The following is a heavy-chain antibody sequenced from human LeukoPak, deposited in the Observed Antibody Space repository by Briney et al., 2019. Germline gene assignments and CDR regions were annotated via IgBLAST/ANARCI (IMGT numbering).Heavy chain of an antibody. V-gene: IGHV1-69*05. CDR3: ASPSGGRTYYYDSSGYYLDY. CDR2: IIPIFGTA. D-gene: IGHD3-22*01. J-gene: IGHJ4*02. Sequence: SVKVSCKASGGTFSSYAISWVRQAPGQGLEWMGGIIPIFGTANYAQKFQGRVTITTDESTSTAYMELSSLRSEDTAVYYCASPSGGRTYYYDSSGYYLDYWGQGTLVTVSS. CDR1: GGTFSSYA.